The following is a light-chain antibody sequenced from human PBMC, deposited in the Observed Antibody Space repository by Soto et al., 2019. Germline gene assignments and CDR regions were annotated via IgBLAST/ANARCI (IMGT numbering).Light chain of an antibody. CDR2: SNN. J-gene: IGLJ2*01. V-gene: IGLV1-44*01. Sequence: QAVVTQPPSESGTPGQRVTISCSGSRSNIGSNTVNWYQQLPGTAPKFLIYSNNQRPSGVPKRFSGSKSGTSASLAISGLQSEDESDYYCATWDASLNGHVVFGGGTKLTVL. CDR1: RSNIGSNT. CDR3: ATWDASLNGHVV.